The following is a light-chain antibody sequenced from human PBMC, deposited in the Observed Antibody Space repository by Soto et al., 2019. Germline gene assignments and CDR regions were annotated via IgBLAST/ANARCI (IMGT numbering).Light chain of an antibody. CDR2: GTS. CDR3: QQFGGSFWT. Sequence: EFVLTQSPGTLSLSPGERATLSFRSSQSVRSSYSAWYQQKPGQAPRLLIYGTSNRATGVPDRFSGSGSGSDFTLTIMRLEPEDFAVYYCQQFGGSFWTFGHGTKVDIK. V-gene: IGKV3-20*01. CDR1: QSVRSSY. J-gene: IGKJ1*01.